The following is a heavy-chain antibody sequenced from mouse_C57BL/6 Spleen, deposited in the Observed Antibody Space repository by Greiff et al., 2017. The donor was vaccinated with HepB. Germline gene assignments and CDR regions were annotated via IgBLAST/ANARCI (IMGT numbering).Heavy chain of an antibody. CDR1: GYTFTDYY. Sequence: EVQLQQSGPVLVKPGASVKMSCKASGYTFTDYYMNWVKRSHGKSLEWIGVINPYNGGTSYNQKFKGKATLTVDKSSSTAYMELNSLTSEDSAVYYCADQRQLRLQDWGQGTSLTVSS. D-gene: IGHD3-2*02. J-gene: IGHJ2*03. CDR3: ADQRQLRLQD. CDR2: INPYNGGT. V-gene: IGHV1-19*01.